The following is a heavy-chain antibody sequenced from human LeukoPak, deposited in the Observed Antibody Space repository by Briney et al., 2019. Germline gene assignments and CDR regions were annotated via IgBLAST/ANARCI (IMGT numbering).Heavy chain of an antibody. CDR1: GLPSKWYW. CDR2: IKEDGSDR. V-gene: IGHV3-7*01. J-gene: IGHJ4*02. CDR3: TRDSV. Sequence: GGSLRLSCAASGLPSKWYWMGWVRQAPGKGLEWVANIKEDGSDRNYVDSVGGRFTISRDNAKSSLFLQMNSLRAEDTAVYYCTRDSVWGQGTLATVSS.